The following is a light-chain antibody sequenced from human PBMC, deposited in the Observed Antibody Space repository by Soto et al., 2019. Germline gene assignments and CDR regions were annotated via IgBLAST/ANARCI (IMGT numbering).Light chain of an antibody. V-gene: IGLV1-40*01. CDR3: QSYDRSLSGWV. CDR2: GNS. CDR1: SSNIGAGYD. J-gene: IGLJ3*02. Sequence: QAVVTQPPSVSGAPGQRVTISCTGSSSNIGAGYDVHWYQQLPGTAPKLLIYGNSNRPSGVPDRFSGSKSGTSASLAITGLQAEDEADYSCQSYDRSLSGWVFGGGTKLTVL.